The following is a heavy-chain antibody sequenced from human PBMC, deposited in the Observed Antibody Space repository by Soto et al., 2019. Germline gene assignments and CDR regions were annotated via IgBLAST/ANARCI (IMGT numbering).Heavy chain of an antibody. CDR1: GFTFTSSA. Sequence: GASVKVSCKASGFTFTSSAVQWVRQARGQRLEWIGWIVVGSGNTNYAQKFQERVTITRDMSTSTAYMELNSLRSEDTAVYYCAAGCLRLLGWFTPRYSGMDFWGQGTTVTFSS. D-gene: IGHD3-3*01. CDR2: IVVGSGNT. CDR3: AAGCLRLLGWFTPRYSGMDF. J-gene: IGHJ6*02. V-gene: IGHV1-58*01.